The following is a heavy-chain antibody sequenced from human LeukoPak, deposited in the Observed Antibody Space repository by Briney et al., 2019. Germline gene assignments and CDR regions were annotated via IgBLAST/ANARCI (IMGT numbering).Heavy chain of an antibody. V-gene: IGHV3-23*01. CDR1: GFSFSTYA. D-gene: IGHD6-19*01. Sequence: GGSLRLSCAASGFSFSTYALTWVRQAPGKGLEWVSTISGDGGSTYYADSVKGRFTISRDISKNTLYLQLNSLRAEDTAVYYCAKERSGGWPFDYWGQGTLVTVSS. CDR3: AKERSGGWPFDY. J-gene: IGHJ4*02. CDR2: ISGDGGST.